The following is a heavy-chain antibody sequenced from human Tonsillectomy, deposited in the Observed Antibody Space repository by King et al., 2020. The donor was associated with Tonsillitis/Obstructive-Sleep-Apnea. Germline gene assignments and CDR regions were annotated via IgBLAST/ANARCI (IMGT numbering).Heavy chain of an antibody. CDR2: IYDSGST. Sequence: QVKLQESGPGLVKPSETLSLTCTVSGGSISSYYWSWFRQPPGKGLEWIGYIYDSGSTNYNPSLKSRDTISVDTSKNQFSLKLNSVTAADTAVYYCASAYYDILTGYLADAFDIWGQGTMVTVSS. V-gene: IGHV4-59*08. D-gene: IGHD3-9*01. J-gene: IGHJ3*02. CDR1: GGSISSYY. CDR3: ASAYYDILTGYLADAFDI.